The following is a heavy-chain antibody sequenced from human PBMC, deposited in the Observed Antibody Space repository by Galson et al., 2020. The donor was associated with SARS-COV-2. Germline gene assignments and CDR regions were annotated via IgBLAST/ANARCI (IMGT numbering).Heavy chain of an antibody. Sequence: SETLSLTCTVSGGSISSGGYYWSWIRQHPGKGLEWIGYIYYSGSTYYNPSLKSRVTISVDTSKNQFSLKLSSVTAADTAVYYCARAVFGITMVRGVYYYYGMDGWGQGTTVTVSS. CDR2: IYYSGST. V-gene: IGHV4-31*03. D-gene: IGHD3-10*01. CDR3: ARAVFGITMVRGVYYYYGMDG. CDR1: GGSISSGGYY. J-gene: IGHJ6*02.